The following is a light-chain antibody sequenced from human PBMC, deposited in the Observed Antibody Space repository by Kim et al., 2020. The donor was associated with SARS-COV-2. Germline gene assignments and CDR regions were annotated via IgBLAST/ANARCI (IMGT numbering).Light chain of an antibody. CDR3: QQYGSSPYT. J-gene: IGKJ2*01. Sequence: PRDRATLSCGASQSVSSNYLAWYLQQPGQAPRLLIYGASSRATGIPDRFSGSGSGTDFTLTISRLEPEDFAVYYCQQYGSSPYTFGQGTKLEIK. CDR2: GAS. V-gene: IGKV3-20*01. CDR1: QSVSSNY.